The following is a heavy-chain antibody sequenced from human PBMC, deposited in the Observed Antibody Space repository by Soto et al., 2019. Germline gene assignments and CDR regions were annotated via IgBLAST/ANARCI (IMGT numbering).Heavy chain of an antibody. CDR3: ARDTGHAVDI. V-gene: IGHV1-69*13. CDR1: GGTFSSYA. J-gene: IGHJ3*02. CDR2: IIPIFGTA. Sequence: GASVQVSCKASGGTFSSYAISWVRQAPGQGLEWMGGIIPIFGTANYAQKFQGRVTITADESTSTAYMELSSLRSADTAVYDCARDTGHAVDIGGQGKRVTGSS.